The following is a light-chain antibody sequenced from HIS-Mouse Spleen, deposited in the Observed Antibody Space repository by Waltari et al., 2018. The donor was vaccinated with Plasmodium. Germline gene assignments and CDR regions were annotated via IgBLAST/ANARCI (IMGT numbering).Light chain of an antibody. V-gene: IGLV2-14*03. CDR1: RSDVGGYNY. CDR3: SSYTSSSTRV. Sequence: QSTLTQPASVSGSPGQSITISCTGTRSDVGGYNYVSWYQQHPGKTPKLMIYDVSNRPLGVSNRCSGSKSGNTASLTISGLQAEDEADYYCSSYTSSSTRVFGGGTKLTVL. CDR2: DVS. J-gene: IGLJ3*02.